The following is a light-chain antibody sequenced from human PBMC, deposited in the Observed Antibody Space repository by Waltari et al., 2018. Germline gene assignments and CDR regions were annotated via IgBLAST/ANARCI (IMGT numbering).Light chain of an antibody. CDR2: LGF. CDR3: MQALQSPRA. Sequence: DIVMTQSPLSLPVTPGEPASISCRSSQSLLHSNGYNYLDWYLQSPGQSPQLQIYLGFNRASGCPNRFSGSGSGTDFTLKISRVEAEDVGVYYCMQALQSPRAFGPGTKVDIK. CDR1: QSLLHSNGYNY. V-gene: IGKV2-28*01. J-gene: IGKJ3*01.